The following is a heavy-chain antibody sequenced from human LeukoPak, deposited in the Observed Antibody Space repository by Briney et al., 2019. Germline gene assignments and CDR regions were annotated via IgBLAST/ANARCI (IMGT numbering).Heavy chain of an antibody. J-gene: IGHJ4*02. CDR3: AGLHSSSWPPTFDS. CDR1: GDTFSSYA. CDR2: IIPIFGTA. D-gene: IGHD6-13*01. V-gene: IGHV1-69*13. Sequence: SVKVSCKASGDTFSSYAISWVRQAPGQGLEWMGGIIPIFGTANYAQKFQGRVTITADESTSTAYMELSSLRSEDTAVYYCAGLHSSSWPPTFDSWGQGTLVTVSS.